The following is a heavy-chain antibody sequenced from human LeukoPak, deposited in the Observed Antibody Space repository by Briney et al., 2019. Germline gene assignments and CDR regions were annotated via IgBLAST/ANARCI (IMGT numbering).Heavy chain of an antibody. CDR1: GNYW. D-gene: IGHD2-2*01. CDR3: VSFYETY. CDR2: INSDGSWT. V-gene: IGHV3-74*01. Sequence: GGSLRLSCAASGNYWMHWVRQAPGKGLVWVSHINSDGSWTSYADSVRGRFSISKDNAKNTVYLQMNNLRAEDTAVYYCVSFYETYWGRGTLVTVSS. J-gene: IGHJ4*02.